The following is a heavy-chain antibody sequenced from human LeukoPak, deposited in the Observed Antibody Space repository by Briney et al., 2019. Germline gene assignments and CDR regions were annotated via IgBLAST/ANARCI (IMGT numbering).Heavy chain of an antibody. V-gene: IGHV1-2*06. J-gene: IGHJ3*02. D-gene: IGHD6-13*01. CDR1: GYTFTGYY. Sequence: ASVKVSCKASGYTFTGYYMHWVRQAPGQGLEWMGRINPNTGGTDYAQEFQGRVTLTRDTSISTAYMELSRLTSDDTAVYYCARGYQAALDIWGQGTMVTVSS. CDR2: INPNTGGT. CDR3: ARGYQAALDI.